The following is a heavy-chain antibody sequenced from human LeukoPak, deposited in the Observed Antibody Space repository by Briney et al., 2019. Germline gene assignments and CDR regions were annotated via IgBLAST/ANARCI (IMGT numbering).Heavy chain of an antibody. CDR2: IDHSGST. Sequence: SETLSLTCAVSGGSISSSNWWSWVRQPPGKGLEWIGEIDHSGSTNYNPSLKSRVTISVDTSKNQFSLKLSSVTAADTAVYYCARGRPYSYYYYYMDVWGKGTTVTVSS. J-gene: IGHJ6*03. D-gene: IGHD2-21*01. V-gene: IGHV4-4*02. CDR3: ARGRPYSYYYYYMDV. CDR1: GGSISSSNW.